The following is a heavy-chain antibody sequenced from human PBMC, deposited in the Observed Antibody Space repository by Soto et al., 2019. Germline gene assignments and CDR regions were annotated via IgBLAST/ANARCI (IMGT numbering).Heavy chain of an antibody. CDR1: GFTFSDYC. J-gene: IGHJ5*02. V-gene: IGHV3-11*01. CDR2: ISSTGYTI. CDR3: ARDPVPGATVGWFDP. Sequence: QVQLVESGGGLVKPGGSLRLSCAASGFTFSDYCMSWIRQAPGKGLEWVSYISSTGYTIYYADSVKSRFTISRDNAKNSLFLQMNSLRAEDTAVYYCARDPVPGATVGWFDPWGQGTLVTVSS. D-gene: IGHD2-2*01.